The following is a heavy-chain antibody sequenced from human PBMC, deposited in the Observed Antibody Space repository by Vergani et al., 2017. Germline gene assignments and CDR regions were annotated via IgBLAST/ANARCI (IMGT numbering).Heavy chain of an antibody. Sequence: QVQLVQSGAEVKKPGSSVKVSCKASGYTFTGYYMHWVRQAPGQGLEWMGWINPNSGGTNYAQKFQGRVTMTRDTSISTAYMELSRLRSDDTAVYYCARGTAAAGSHWDFDLWGRGTLVTVSS. CDR2: INPNSGGT. D-gene: IGHD6-13*01. V-gene: IGHV1-2*02. J-gene: IGHJ2*01. CDR3: ARGTAAAGSHWDFDL. CDR1: GYTFTGYY.